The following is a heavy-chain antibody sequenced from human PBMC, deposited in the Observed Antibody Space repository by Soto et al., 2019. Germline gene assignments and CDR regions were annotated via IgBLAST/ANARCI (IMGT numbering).Heavy chain of an antibody. J-gene: IGHJ4*01. V-gene: IGHV4-59*01. CDR1: GGSISSYY. CDR2: IYYSGST. CDR3: ARDMTFDY. D-gene: IGHD3-16*01. Sequence: YLTCTVSGGSISSYYWSWIRQPPGKGLEWIGYIYYSGSTNYNPSLKSRVTISVDTSKNQFSLKLSSVTAADTAVYYCARDMTFDYWGHGTLVTVSS.